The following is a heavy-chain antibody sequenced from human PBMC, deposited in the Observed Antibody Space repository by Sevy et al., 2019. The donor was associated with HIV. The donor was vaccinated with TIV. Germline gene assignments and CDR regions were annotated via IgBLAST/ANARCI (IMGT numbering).Heavy chain of an antibody. CDR2: ISPHNGDT. V-gene: IGHV1-18*01. CDR3: ARAYCSGGSCYSLAY. D-gene: IGHD2-15*01. J-gene: IGHJ4*02. Sequence: ASVKVSCKASGYSFTTYRITWLRQAPGQGLDWMGWISPHNGDTNYVQNLQGRVTMITDTSTSTAYMELRSLRSDDTAVYYCARAYCSGGSCYSLAYWGQGTRVTVSS. CDR1: GYSFTTYR.